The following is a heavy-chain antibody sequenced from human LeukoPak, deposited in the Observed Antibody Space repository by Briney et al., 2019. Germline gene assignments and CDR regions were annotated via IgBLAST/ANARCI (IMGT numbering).Heavy chain of an antibody. V-gene: IGHV1-24*01. Sequence: ASVKVSCKVSGYTLTELSMHWVRQAPGKGLEWMGGFDPEDGETIYAQKFQGRVTMTEDTSTDTAYMELSGLRSEDTAVYYCATDQVRFLEWPRAQRDFQHWGQGTLVTVSS. J-gene: IGHJ1*01. CDR2: FDPEDGET. CDR3: ATDQVRFLEWPRAQRDFQH. D-gene: IGHD3-3*01. CDR1: GYTLTELS.